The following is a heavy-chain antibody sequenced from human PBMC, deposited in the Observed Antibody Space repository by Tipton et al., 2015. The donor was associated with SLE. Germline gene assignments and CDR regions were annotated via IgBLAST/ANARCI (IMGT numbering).Heavy chain of an antibody. CDR3: ARNWSGGAFDI. D-gene: IGHD3-3*01. CDR1: GGSFSGYY. V-gene: IGHV4-34*01. CDR2: INHSGST. Sequence: TLSLTCAVYGGSFSGYYWNWIRQPPGKGLEWIGEINHSGSTNYNPSLKSRVTISVDTSKNQFSLKLSSVTAADTAVYYCARNWSGGAFDIWGQGTMVTVSS. J-gene: IGHJ3*02.